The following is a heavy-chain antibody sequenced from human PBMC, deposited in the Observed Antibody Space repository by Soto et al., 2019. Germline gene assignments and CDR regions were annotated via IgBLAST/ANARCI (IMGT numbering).Heavy chain of an antibody. CDR2: ISSSGSTV. V-gene: IGHV3-11*01. J-gene: IGHJ4*02. CDR3: ARDRLQSGGLGLGY. CDR1: GFTFSDHY. Sequence: QVQLVESGGGLVKPGGSLRLSCAASGFTFSDHYMSWIRQAPGKGLEWISYISSSGSTVYYTDSVKGRFTISRDNAKNSLYRKMDGLRAEDTAVYSCARDRLQSGGLGLGYGGQGTVVTVSS. D-gene: IGHD3-16*01.